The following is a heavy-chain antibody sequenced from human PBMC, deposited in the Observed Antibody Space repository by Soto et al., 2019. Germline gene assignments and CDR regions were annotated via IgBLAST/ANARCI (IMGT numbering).Heavy chain of an antibody. J-gene: IGHJ4*02. CDR3: ARVTQAVAADY. D-gene: IGHD6-19*01. CDR2: ISYDGSNR. CDR1: GLTLSNYA. Sequence: QVQLVESGGGVVQPGRSLRLSCAASGLTLSNYAMHWVRQAPGKGLEWVAVISYDGSNRYYADSVKGRFTISRDNSKNTLYLQMNSLRAEDTDVYYCARVTQAVAADYWGQGTLVTVSS. V-gene: IGHV3-30-3*01.